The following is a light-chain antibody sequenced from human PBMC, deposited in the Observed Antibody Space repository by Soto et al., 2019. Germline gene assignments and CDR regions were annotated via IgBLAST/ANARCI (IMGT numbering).Light chain of an antibody. V-gene: IGKV1-39*01. CDR1: QSISIH. CDR2: GAS. Sequence: DIQMTQSPSSLSAFVGDRVTIACRASQSISIHLNWYQQKPGKAPNLLISGASTLQSGVPSRFGGSGPGTDFTLTISSLQPEDSATYFCQQYYSTPTFGQGTKV. J-gene: IGKJ1*01. CDR3: QQYYSTPT.